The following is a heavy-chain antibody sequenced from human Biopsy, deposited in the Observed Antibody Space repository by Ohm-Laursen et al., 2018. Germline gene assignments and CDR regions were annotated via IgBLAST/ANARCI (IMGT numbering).Heavy chain of an antibody. V-gene: IGHV4-59*08. J-gene: IGHJ6*02. CDR1: GGSLSGYY. CDR3: ARHRTHPPPGSMDV. CDR2: IYYRGET. D-gene: IGHD2-15*01. Sequence: SETLSLTCTVSGGSLSGYYWSWIRQAPGRGLGWIGLIYYRGETDYNPSLKSRVTISVEGPKSQFSLNLPSITAADTAVYYCARHRTHPPPGSMDVWGHGTTVFVSS.